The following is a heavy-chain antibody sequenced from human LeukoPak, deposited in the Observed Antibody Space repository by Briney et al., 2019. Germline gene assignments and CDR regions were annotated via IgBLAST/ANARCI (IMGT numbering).Heavy chain of an antibody. D-gene: IGHD3-10*01. CDR1: GGSISSYY. CDR2: IYYSGST. J-gene: IGHJ6*04. CDR3: ARMRLWFGELSTYYYYGMDV. Sequence: SETLSLTCTVSGGSISSYYWSWIRQPPGKGLEWVGYIYYSGSTNYNPSLKSRVTISVDTSKNQFSLMLSSVTAADTAVYYCARMRLWFGELSTYYYYGMDVWGKGTTVTVSS. V-gene: IGHV4-59*01.